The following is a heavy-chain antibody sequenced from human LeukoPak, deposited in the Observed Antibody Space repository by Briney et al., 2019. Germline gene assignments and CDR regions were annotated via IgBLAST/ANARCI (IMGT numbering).Heavy chain of an antibody. D-gene: IGHD6-6*01. CDR1: GGSISSGGYY. Sequence: SETLSLTCTVSGGSISSGGYYWSWIRQHPGKGLEWIGYIYYSGSTYYHPSLKSRATISVDTSKNQFSLKLSPVTAADTAVYYCASYGYSSSLPNWFDPWGQGTLVTVSS. CDR3: ASYGYSSSLPNWFDP. J-gene: IGHJ5*02. CDR2: IYYSGST. V-gene: IGHV4-31*03.